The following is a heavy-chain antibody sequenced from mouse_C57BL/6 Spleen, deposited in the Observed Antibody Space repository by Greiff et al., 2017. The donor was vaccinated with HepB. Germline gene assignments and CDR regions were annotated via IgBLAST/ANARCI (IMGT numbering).Heavy chain of an antibody. J-gene: IGHJ2*01. CDR2: ISDGGSYT. Sequence: EVMLVESGGGLVKPGGSLKLSCAASGFTFSSYAMSWVRQPPEKRLEWVATISDGGSYTYYPDNVKGRFTISRDNAKNNLYLQMSHLKSEDTAMYYCARDYYYGSSYYFDYWGQGTTLTVSS. D-gene: IGHD1-1*01. CDR1: GFTFSSYA. CDR3: ARDYYYGSSYYFDY. V-gene: IGHV5-4*01.